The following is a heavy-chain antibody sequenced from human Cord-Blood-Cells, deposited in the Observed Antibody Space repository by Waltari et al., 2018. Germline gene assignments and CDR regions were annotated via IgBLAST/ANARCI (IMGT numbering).Heavy chain of an antibody. Sequence: QVQLVQSGAEVKKHGASVKVSCKVSGYNIHELSMHWVRHAPGKGLEWMGGFDPEDGETIYAQKFQGRVTMTEVTSTDTAYMELSSLRSEDTAVYYCATSLTGDSDAFDIWGQGTMVTVSS. D-gene: IGHD7-27*01. V-gene: IGHV1-24*01. J-gene: IGHJ3*02. CDR1: GYNIHELS. CDR3: ATSLTGDSDAFDI. CDR2: FDPEDGET.